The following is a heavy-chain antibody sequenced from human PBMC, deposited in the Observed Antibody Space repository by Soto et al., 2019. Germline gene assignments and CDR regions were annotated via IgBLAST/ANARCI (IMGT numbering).Heavy chain of an antibody. CDR3: ARDRREYDYIWGILGY. Sequence: HPGGSLRLSCAASGFTFSSYSMNWVRQAPGKGLEWVSYISSSSSTIYYADSVKGRFTISRDNAKNSLYLQMNSLRAEDTAVYYCARDRREYDYIWGILGYWGQGTLVTVSS. J-gene: IGHJ4*02. CDR2: ISSSSSTI. V-gene: IGHV3-48*01. CDR1: GFTFSSYS. D-gene: IGHD3-16*01.